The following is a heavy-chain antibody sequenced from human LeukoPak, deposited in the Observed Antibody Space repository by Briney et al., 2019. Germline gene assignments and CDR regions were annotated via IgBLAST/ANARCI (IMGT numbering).Heavy chain of an antibody. CDR3: AKGLGWDYYDSSGPA. Sequence: GGSLRLSCAASGSTFSSYAMSWVRQAPGKGLEWVSAISGSGGSTYYADSVKGRFTISRDNSKNTLYLQMNSLRAEDTAVYYCAKGLGWDYYDSSGPAWGQGTLVTVSS. V-gene: IGHV3-23*01. D-gene: IGHD3-22*01. J-gene: IGHJ4*02. CDR1: GSTFSSYA. CDR2: ISGSGGST.